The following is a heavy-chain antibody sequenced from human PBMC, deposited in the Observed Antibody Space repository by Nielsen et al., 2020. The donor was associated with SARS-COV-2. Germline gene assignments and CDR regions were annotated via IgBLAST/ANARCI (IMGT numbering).Heavy chain of an antibody. CDR1: GFTFSSYS. V-gene: IGHV3-48*02. CDR2: ISRSSSTI. J-gene: IGHJ3*02. CDR3: ARGEGGAFDI. Sequence: GESLKTSCAASGFTFSSYSKNWVRQAPGKGLGWVSYISRSSSTIYYPDSVKGRFTIPRDNAKNSLYLEMNSLRDEDTAVYYCARGEGGAFDIWGQGTMVTVSS.